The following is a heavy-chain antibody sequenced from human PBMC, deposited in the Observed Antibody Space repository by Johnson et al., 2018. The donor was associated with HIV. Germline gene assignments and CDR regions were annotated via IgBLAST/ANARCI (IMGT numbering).Heavy chain of an antibody. V-gene: IGHV3-20*04. Sequence: VQLVESGGGLVQPGSSLRLSCAASGLTFDDYAMAWVRQAPGKGLEWVSGINWSGSSTDYADSVKGRFTISRDHAKSSLYLQMNSLRAEDTALYYCARPAYSGTWTDAFDIWGQGTMVTVSS. CDR3: ARPAYSGTWTDAFDI. CDR2: INWSGSST. CDR1: GLTFDDYA. J-gene: IGHJ3*02. D-gene: IGHD1-26*01.